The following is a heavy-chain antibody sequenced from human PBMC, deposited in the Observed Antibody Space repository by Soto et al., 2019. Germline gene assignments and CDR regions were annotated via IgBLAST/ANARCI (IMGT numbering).Heavy chain of an antibody. J-gene: IGHJ4*02. CDR3: ARDGRNVYSTREVWDFDY. V-gene: IGHV1-2*04. D-gene: IGHD1-26*01. CDR2: INPHSGGA. CDR1: GYTFAAYY. Sequence: QVHLVQSGAEVKKPGASVKVSCKASGYTFAAYYIHWVRQVPGQGLEWMGWINPHSGGASFAQKFQGWVTMTRDTSMNTVYMEIRSLKSGDTALYYCARDGRNVYSTREVWDFDYWVQGTLVTVSS.